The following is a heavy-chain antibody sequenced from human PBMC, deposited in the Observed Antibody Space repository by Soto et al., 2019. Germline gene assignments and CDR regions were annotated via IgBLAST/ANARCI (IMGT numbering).Heavy chain of an antibody. D-gene: IGHD3-10*01. CDR1: GFTFGDYA. V-gene: IGHV3-49*03. J-gene: IGHJ4*02. CDR2: IRSKAYGGTT. CDR3: TRDLNPWFGGYYFDY. Sequence: GGSLRLSCTASGFTFGDYAMSWFRQAPGKGLEWVGFIRSKAYGGTTEYAASVKGRFTISRDDSKSIAYLQMNSLKTEDTAVYYCTRDLNPWFGGYYFDYWGQGTLVTVSS.